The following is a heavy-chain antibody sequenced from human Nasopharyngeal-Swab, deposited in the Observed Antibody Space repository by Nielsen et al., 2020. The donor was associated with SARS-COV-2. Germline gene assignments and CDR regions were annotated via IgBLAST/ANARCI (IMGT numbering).Heavy chain of an antibody. V-gene: IGHV4-39*02. CDR1: GGSISSSSYY. J-gene: IGHJ4*02. D-gene: IGHD5-12*01. Sequence: SETLSLTCTVSGGSISSSSYYWGWIRQPPGKGLEWIGSIYYTGSTHSNPSLRSRVTISLDTSKNQLSLKLSSVTAADTAVYYCARDPRGRASGYDLYYFDYWGQGTLVTVSS. CDR3: ARDPRGRASGYDLYYFDY. CDR2: IYYTGST.